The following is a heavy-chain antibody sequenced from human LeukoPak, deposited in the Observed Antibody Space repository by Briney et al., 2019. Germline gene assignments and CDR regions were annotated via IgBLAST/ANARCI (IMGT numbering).Heavy chain of an antibody. CDR2: IYYSGST. J-gene: IGHJ6*03. V-gene: IGHV4-31*03. Sequence: ASQTLSLTCTLSGGSISSGGYYWSWIRQHPGRGLEWIGYIYYSGSTYYNPSLKSRVTISVDTSKNQFSVKLSSVTAADTAVYYCARRKKAVPAAISDYYYYMDVGGKGTTVTVSS. CDR1: GGSISSGGYY. D-gene: IGHD2-2*01. CDR3: ARRKKAVPAAISDYYYYMDV.